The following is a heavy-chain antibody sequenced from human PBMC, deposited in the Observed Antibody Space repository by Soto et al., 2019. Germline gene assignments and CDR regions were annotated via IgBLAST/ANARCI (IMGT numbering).Heavy chain of an antibody. D-gene: IGHD3-10*01. J-gene: IGHJ4*02. Sequence: QVQLQESGPGLVKPSETLSLTCTVSGGSVNSDSYYWSWIRQPPGKRLEWIGYIYYSGNTNYNPSLNSRVTISVDTSKSQFSLKLSSVTAADTAVYYCATLTRGGTLVRGVYYFDYWGQGTLVTVSS. CDR3: ATLTRGGTLVRGVYYFDY. V-gene: IGHV4-61*01. CDR2: IYYSGNT. CDR1: GGSVNSDSYY.